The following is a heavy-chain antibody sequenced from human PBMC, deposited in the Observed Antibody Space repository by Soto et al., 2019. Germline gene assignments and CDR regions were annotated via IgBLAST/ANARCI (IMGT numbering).Heavy chain of an antibody. CDR2: ISGSGDST. CDR3: AKDSTSTSSPYCFDY. CDR1: GFTFSSYA. Sequence: EVQVLESGGGLVQPGGSLRLSCATSGFTFSSYAMSWVRQAPGKGLEWVSGISGSGDSTYYAESVKGRFTISRHNSKSTLYLQMNSLRAEDTAIYYCAKDSTSTSSPYCFDYWGQGTLVTVSS. D-gene: IGHD2-2*01. J-gene: IGHJ4*02. V-gene: IGHV3-23*01.